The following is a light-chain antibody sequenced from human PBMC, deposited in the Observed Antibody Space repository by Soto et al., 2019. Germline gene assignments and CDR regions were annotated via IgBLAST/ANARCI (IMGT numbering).Light chain of an antibody. CDR3: QQYGSSPQT. CDR2: GAS. J-gene: IGKJ1*01. CDR1: QSVSSN. Sequence: EIAMTQSAATLSVSPGERATISWRASQSVSSNLAWYQQKPGQAPRLLIYGASSRATGIPDRFSGSGSGTDFTLTISRLETEDFAVYYCQQYGSSPQTFGQGTKVDIK. V-gene: IGKV3-20*01.